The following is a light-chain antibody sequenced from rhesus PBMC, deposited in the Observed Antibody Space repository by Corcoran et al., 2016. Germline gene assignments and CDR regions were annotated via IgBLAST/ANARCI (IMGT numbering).Light chain of an antibody. CDR1: QSVSTW. V-gene: IGKV1-22*01. CDR3: QRYSSSPPT. CDR2: MAS. J-gene: IGKJ4*01. Sequence: DIQMTQSPSSLSASVGDTVTITCRASQSVSTWLAWYQKKPGKAPTVLIYMASLLQSGVPSRVGCRGSGPEFTLPMDSLQSKDLATYICQRYSSSPPTFGGGTKV.